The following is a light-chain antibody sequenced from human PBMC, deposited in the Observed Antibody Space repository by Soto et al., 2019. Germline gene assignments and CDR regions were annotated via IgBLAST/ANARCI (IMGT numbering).Light chain of an antibody. Sequence: QLVLTQSPSASASLGASVKLTCTLSSGHSSYAIAWHQQQPEKGPRYLTMLNSDGSHTKGDGIPDRFSGSRSGAERYLTISSLQSEDEADYYCQTWGTGIHVVFGGGTKLTVL. CDR2: LNSDGSH. CDR3: QTWGTGIHVV. V-gene: IGLV4-69*01. CDR1: SGHSSYA. J-gene: IGLJ2*01.